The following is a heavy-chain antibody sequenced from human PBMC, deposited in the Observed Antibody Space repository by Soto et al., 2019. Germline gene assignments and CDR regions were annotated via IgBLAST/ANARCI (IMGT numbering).Heavy chain of an antibody. D-gene: IGHD2-2*01. V-gene: IGHV1-69*13. CDR1: VGMFSISA. CDR3: ARSVSFRYQLLKRGMDV. CDR2: IIPIFATA. Sequence: SVKVSCEAYVGMFSISAISCVRQAPGQGLEWMGGIIPIFATANYAQKFQGRVMITVDESTTTAYMDLSSLRSEDTAVYYCARSVSFRYQLLKRGMDVWGQGTTVPVSS. J-gene: IGHJ6*02.